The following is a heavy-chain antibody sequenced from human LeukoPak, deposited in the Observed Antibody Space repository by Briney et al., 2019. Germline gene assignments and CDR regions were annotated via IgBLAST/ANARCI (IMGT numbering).Heavy chain of an antibody. CDR2: IRYDGSSK. D-gene: IGHD5-24*01. CDR3: ARGRRDGYNSVYFDY. CDR1: GFTFSSYG. V-gene: IGHV3-30*02. Sequence: GGSLRLSCEASGFTFSSYGMHWIRQAPGRGLEWVAFIRYDGSSKYYVDSVKGRFTISKDNSKNTLYLQMNSLRTEDTAVYYCARGRRDGYNSVYFDYWGQGTLVTVSS. J-gene: IGHJ4*02.